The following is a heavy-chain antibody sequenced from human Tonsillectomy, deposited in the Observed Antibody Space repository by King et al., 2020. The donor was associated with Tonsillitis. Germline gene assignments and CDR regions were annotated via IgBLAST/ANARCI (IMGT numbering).Heavy chain of an antibody. CDR2: IHPTDSDT. D-gene: IGHD3-22*01. CDR1: GYSFTSYW. CDR3: ARLDRDKYDSSGYKTSYFYGMDV. J-gene: IGHJ6*02. V-gene: IGHV5-51*01. Sequence: VQLVESGAEVKKSGESLKISCKGSGYSFTSYWIGWVRQLPGKGLEWMGVIHPTDSDTRYSPSFQGQVTISADKSISTAYLQWSSLKASDTAMYYCARLDRDKYDSSGYKTSYFYGMDVGGQGTTVTVSS.